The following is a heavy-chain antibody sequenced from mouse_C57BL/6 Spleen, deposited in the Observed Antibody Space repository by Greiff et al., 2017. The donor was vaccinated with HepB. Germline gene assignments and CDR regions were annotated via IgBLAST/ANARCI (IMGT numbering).Heavy chain of an antibody. J-gene: IGHJ3*01. V-gene: IGHV5-2*01. D-gene: IGHD1-1*01. CDR1: EYEFPSHD. Sequence: DVMLVESGGGLVQPGESLKLSCESNEYEFPSHDMSWVRKTQEKRLELVAAINSDGGSTYYPDTMERRFIISRDNTKKTLYLQMSSLRSEDTALYYCARQGYGSSPFAYWGQGTLVTVSA. CDR3: ARQGYGSSPFAY. CDR2: INSDGGST.